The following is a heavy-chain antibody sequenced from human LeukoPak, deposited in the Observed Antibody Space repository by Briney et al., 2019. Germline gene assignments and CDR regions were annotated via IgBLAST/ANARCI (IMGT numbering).Heavy chain of an antibody. V-gene: IGHV3-23*01. J-gene: IGHJ3*02. D-gene: IGHD1-26*01. CDR1: GFTFSSYA. CDR3: ANLPPERLGGNAFDI. Sequence: TGGSLRLSCAASGFTFSSYAMSWVRQAPGKGLEWVSAISGSGGSTYYADSVKGRFTISRDNSKNTLYLQMNSLRAEDTAVYYCANLPPERLGGNAFDIWGQGTMVTVSS. CDR2: ISGSGGST.